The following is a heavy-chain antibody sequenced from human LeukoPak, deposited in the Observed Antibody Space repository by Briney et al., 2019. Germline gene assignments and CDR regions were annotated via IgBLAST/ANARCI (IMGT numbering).Heavy chain of an antibody. CDR3: ARGRLSPLSDAFDI. J-gene: IGHJ3*02. CDR2: ISWNSGSI. D-gene: IGHD2-8*01. V-gene: IGHV3-9*01. CDR1: GFTFDDYA. Sequence: PGGSLRLSCAASGFTFDDYAMHWVRQAPGKGLEWVSGISWNSGSIGYADSVKGRFTISRDNSKNTLYLQMNSLRAEDTAVYYCARGRLSPLSDAFDIWGQGTMVTVSS.